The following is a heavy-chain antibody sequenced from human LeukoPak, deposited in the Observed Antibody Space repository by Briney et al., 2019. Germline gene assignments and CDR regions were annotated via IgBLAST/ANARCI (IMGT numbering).Heavy chain of an antibody. D-gene: IGHD3-10*01. CDR1: GDSITNGY. V-gene: IGHV4-4*07. J-gene: IGHJ4*02. CDR3: ARGFKDVTSRHPLDY. Sequence: SETLSLTCDVSGDSITNGYWSWMRQPAGRGLEWIGRIFGGESTNYNPSLKSRAAMSVGTSKNQCSLKLTSVTAADTAVYYCARGFKDVTSRHPLDYWGQGTLVTVSS. CDR2: IFGGEST.